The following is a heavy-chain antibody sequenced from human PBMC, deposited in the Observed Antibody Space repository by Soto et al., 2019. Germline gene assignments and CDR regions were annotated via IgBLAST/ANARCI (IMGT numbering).Heavy chain of an antibody. D-gene: IGHD3-22*01. CDR1: GFTFSSYA. J-gene: IGHJ4*02. Sequence: GGSLRLSCAASGFTFSSYAMSWVRQAPGKGLEWVSAISGSGGSTYYADSVKGRFTISRDNSKNTLCLQMNSLRAEDTAVYYCAKDRSRGIVVVMDGNFDYWGQGTLVTVSS. CDR3: AKDRSRGIVVVMDGNFDY. V-gene: IGHV3-23*01. CDR2: ISGSGGST.